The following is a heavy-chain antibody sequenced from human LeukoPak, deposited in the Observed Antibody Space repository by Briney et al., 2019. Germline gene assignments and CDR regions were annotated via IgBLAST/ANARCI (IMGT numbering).Heavy chain of an antibody. V-gene: IGHV4-4*02. D-gene: IGHD6-19*01. CDR3: ARSLAVPGEFDD. CDR2: IYRDGNA. Sequence: EASGTLSLTCDVSEDSVSNSRWWSWVRQSPGKGLEWIAEIYRDGNAGYNPSLRGRVTISMDKSRNQFSLTLHSVTAADTAMYYCARSLAVPGEFDDWGQGTLVTVSS. J-gene: IGHJ4*02. CDR1: EDSVSNSRW.